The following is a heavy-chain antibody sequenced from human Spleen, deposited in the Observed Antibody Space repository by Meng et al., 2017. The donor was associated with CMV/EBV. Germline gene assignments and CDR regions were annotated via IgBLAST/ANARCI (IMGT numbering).Heavy chain of an antibody. Sequence: CNGSVGSFRFLDIAWVRQPRGQGLEWMGGIIPTFGTVHYAQKFQGRVSITTDESTSTGNMELRSLRYDDTAIYYCASGITGTTASDYWGQGTLVTVSS. CDR1: VGSFRFLD. CDR2: IIPTFGTV. CDR3: ASGITGTTASDY. V-gene: IGHV1-69*05. D-gene: IGHD1-7*01. J-gene: IGHJ4*02.